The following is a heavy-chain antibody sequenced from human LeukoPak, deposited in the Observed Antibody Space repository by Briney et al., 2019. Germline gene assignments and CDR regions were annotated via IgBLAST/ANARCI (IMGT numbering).Heavy chain of an antibody. V-gene: IGHV3-48*03. CDR1: GFTFSSYE. J-gene: IGHJ6*03. CDR2: ISSSGTII. D-gene: IGHD1-20*01. CDR3: ARGDRYDWDYYYYMDV. Sequence: GGSLRLSCAASGFTFSSYEMNWVRQAPGKGLEWVSYISSSGTIIYYADSVKGRFTISRDNAKNSLYLQMNSLGAEDTAVHYCARGDRYDWDYYYYMDVWGKGTTVTISS.